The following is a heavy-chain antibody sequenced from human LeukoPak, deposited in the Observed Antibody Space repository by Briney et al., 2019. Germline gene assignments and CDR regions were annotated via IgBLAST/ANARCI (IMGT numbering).Heavy chain of an antibody. V-gene: IGHV3-33*01. CDR2: IWYDGRNK. Sequence: GRSLRLSCAASGFTFSTYGMHWVRQAPGKGLEWVAGIWYDGRNKYYADSVEGRFTISRDNSENTLYLQMNSLRAEDTAVYYCARTLEAYDTTGYPDYWGQGTLVTVSS. D-gene: IGHD3-22*01. J-gene: IGHJ4*02. CDR3: ARTLEAYDTTGYPDY. CDR1: GFTFSTYG.